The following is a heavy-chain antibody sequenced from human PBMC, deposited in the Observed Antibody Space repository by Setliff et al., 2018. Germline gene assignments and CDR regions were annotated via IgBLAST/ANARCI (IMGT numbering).Heavy chain of an antibody. CDR2: ISGYNGYT. J-gene: IGHJ3*02. V-gene: IGHV1-18*01. CDR3: ARDSPTVVTHIRAFDI. Sequence: GASVKVSCKAFGYTFAKYGTSWVRQAPGQGLEWMGWISGYNGYTVYAQKLQGRVTLTTDTSTGTAYMEVRSLRSDDTAVYYCARDSPTVVTHIRAFDIWGQGTMVTVSS. CDR1: GYTFAKYG. D-gene: IGHD4-17*01.